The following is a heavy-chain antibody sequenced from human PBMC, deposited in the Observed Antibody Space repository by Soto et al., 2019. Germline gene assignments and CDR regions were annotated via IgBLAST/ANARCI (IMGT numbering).Heavy chain of an antibody. J-gene: IGHJ3*02. Sequence: GGSLRLSCAASGFTFSSYWMHWVRQAPGKGLVWVSRINSDGSSTSYADSVKGRFTISRDNAKNTLYLQMNSLRAEDTAVYYCARDPLTGCSVGSCYSAAFDIWGQGTMVTVSS. D-gene: IGHD2-15*01. CDR2: INSDGSST. CDR1: GFTFSSYW. V-gene: IGHV3-74*01. CDR3: ARDPLTGCSVGSCYSAAFDI.